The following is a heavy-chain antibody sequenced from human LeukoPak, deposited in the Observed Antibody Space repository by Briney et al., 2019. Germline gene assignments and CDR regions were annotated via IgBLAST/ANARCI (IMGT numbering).Heavy chain of an antibody. J-gene: IGHJ6*02. CDR1: GFTFSSYW. CDR2: INSDGSST. V-gene: IGHV3-74*01. Sequence: GGSLRLSCAASGFTFSSYWMHWVRQAPGKGLVWVSRINSDGSSTSYADSVKGRFTISRDNAKNTLYLQMNSLRAEDTAVYYCAKDAGDDSSGYYSHYYYYGMDVWGQGTTVTVSS. CDR3: AKDAGDDSSGYYSHYYYYGMDV. D-gene: IGHD3-22*01.